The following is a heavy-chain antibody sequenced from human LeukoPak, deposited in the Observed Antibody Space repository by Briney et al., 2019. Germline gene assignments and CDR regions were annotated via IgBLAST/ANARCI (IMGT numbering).Heavy chain of an antibody. CDR3: ARGRILGIQLWYGRNYFDY. V-gene: IGHV4-39*07. CDR1: GGSISSSSYY. J-gene: IGHJ4*02. D-gene: IGHD5-18*01. Sequence: SETLSLTCTVSGGSISSSSYYWGWIRQPPGKGLEWIGSIYYSGSTYYNPSLKSRVTISVDTSKNQFSLKLSSVTAADTAVYYCARGRILGIQLWYGRNYFDYWGQGTLVTVSS. CDR2: IYYSGST.